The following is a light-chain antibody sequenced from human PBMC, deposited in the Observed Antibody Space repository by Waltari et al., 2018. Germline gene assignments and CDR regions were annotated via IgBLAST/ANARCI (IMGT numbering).Light chain of an antibody. Sequence: QSARTQPASVSGSPGQSITLPCTGTSRHVGDYKRASWCQTHPGKAPKLRIYAVSKRPSGVSERFSGSKSGDMASLTISGLQPEDEAEYFCSSYAGSSKGVFGGGTKVTVL. CDR3: SSYAGSSKGV. V-gene: IGLV2-23*02. CDR1: SRHVGDYKR. CDR2: AVS. J-gene: IGLJ2*01.